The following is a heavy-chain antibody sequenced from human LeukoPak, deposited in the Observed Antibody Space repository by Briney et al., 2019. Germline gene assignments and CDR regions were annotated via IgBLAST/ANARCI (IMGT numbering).Heavy chain of an antibody. CDR1: GGSITSSSHY. CDR2: IYNSGST. V-gene: IGHV4-39*01. D-gene: IGHD2-15*01. CDR3: ARRYCSGGHCYYFDS. J-gene: IGHJ4*02. Sequence: SETLSLTTTVSGGSITSSSHYWGSIRQPPGVCLQRNGIIYNSGSTYYNPSVNSRVTVSLDTSKNQFSLTVTSVTAADTAVYYCARRYCSGGHCYYFDSWGQGTLVTVSS.